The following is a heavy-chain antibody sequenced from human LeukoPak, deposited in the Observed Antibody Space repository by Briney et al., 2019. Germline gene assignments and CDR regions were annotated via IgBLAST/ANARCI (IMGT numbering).Heavy chain of an antibody. CDR1: GFTFSSYA. D-gene: IGHD6-19*01. V-gene: IGHV3-23*01. CDR2: IGGSDGST. CDR3: AKGVPGWPYYFDY. J-gene: IGHJ4*02. Sequence: GGSLRLSCAASGFTFSSYAMSWVRQAPGKGLEWVLAIGGSDGSTYYTDSVKGRFTISRDNSKNTLFLQINSLRAEDTAVYYCAKGVPGWPYYFDYWGQGTLVTVSS.